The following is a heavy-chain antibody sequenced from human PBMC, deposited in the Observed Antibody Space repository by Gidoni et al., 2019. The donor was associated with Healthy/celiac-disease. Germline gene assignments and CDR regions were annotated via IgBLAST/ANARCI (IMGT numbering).Heavy chain of an antibody. CDR2: INPSGGST. D-gene: IGHD5-18*01. Sequence: QVQLVQSGAEVKKPGASVQVSCKASGSTFTSDYMHWVRKAPGQGLEWMGRINPSGGSTSYAQKFQGRVTMTRDTSTSTVYMELSSLRSEDTAVYYCARPIRGYSYGPLDYWGQGTPVTASS. CDR3: ARPIRGYSYGPLDY. CDR1: GSTFTSDY. J-gene: IGHJ4*02. V-gene: IGHV1-46*01.